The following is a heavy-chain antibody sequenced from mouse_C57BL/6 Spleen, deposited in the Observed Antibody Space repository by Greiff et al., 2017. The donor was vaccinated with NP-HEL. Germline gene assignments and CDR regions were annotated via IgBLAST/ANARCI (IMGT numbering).Heavy chain of an antibody. CDR2: IWSGGST. CDR3: ARTRDYDYDEGYYYAMDY. V-gene: IGHV2-2*01. J-gene: IGHJ4*01. CDR1: GFSLTSYG. D-gene: IGHD2-4*01. Sequence: QVQLKESGPGLVQPSQSLSITCTVSGFSLTSYGVHWVRQSPGKGLEWLGVIWSGGSTDYNAAFISRLSISKDNSKSQVFFKMNSLQADDTAIYYCARTRDYDYDEGYYYAMDYWGQGTSVTVSS.